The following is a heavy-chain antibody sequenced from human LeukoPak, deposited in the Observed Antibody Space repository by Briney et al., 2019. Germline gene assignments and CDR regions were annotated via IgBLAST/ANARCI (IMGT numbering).Heavy chain of an antibody. Sequence: PSETLSLTCTVSGGSISSGSYYWSWIRQPAGKGLEWIGRIYTSGSTNYNPSLKSRVTISVDTSKNQFSLKLSSVTAADTAVYYCARATEGQQLVRANWFDPWGQGTLVTVSS. D-gene: IGHD6-13*01. CDR1: GGSISSGSYY. CDR3: ARATEGQQLVRANWFDP. J-gene: IGHJ5*02. CDR2: IYTSGST. V-gene: IGHV4-61*02.